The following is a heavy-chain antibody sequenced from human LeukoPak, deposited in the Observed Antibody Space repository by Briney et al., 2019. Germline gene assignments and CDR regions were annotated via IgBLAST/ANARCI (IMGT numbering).Heavy chain of an antibody. V-gene: IGHV3-21*01. CDR2: ISSSSSYI. CDR3: ARGMWELVFDY. CDR1: GGSISSSSYY. Sequence: ETLSLTCTVSGGSISSSSYYWGWVRQAPGKGLEWVSSISSSSSYIYYADSVKGRFTISRDNAKNSLYLQMNSLRAEDTAVYYCARGMWELVFDYWGQGTLVTVSS. D-gene: IGHD1-26*01. J-gene: IGHJ4*02.